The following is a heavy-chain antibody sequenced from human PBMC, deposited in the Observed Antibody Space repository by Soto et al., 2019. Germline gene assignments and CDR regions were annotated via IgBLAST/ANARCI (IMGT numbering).Heavy chain of an antibody. V-gene: IGHV1-18*04. CDR2: ISAYNGNT. J-gene: IGHJ6*02. CDR1: GYTFTSYG. D-gene: IGHD6-13*01. Sequence: ASVKVSCKASGYTFTSYGISWARQAPGQGLEWMGWISAYNGNTNYAQKLQGRVTMTTDTSTSTAYMELRSLRSDDTAVYYCARDTGATGRQQLVVYYYCGMDVWGQGTTVTVSS. CDR3: ARDTGATGRQQLVVYYYCGMDV.